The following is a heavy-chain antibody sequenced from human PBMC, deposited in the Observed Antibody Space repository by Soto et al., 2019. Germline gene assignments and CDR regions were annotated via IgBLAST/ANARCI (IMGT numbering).Heavy chain of an antibody. V-gene: IGHV4-31*03. J-gene: IGHJ3*02. Sequence: QVPLQEAGPGLVTPSQTLSLTCSVSGGSISRGGYYWSWIRQDPGKGLGWIGYIYSRGGTYYNPSLKSRVTISADTSKNQFSLKLSSVTAADTAVYYCGRGLVVDGFDIWGQGTMVAVSS. CDR2: IYSRGGT. CDR3: GRGLVVDGFDI. CDR1: GGSISRGGYY. D-gene: IGHD2-15*01.